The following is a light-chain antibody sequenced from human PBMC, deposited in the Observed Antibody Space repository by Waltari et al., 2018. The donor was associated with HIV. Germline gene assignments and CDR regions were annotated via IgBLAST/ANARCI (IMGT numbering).Light chain of an antibody. CDR1: SSHIGRNN. V-gene: IGLV1-47*01. Sequence: QSVVTQSPSASGTPGQSVNISCSGSSSHIGRNNVFWYQTLPGTPPKLLIYRDNQLPSGVPGRISGSSSGTSASLAISGLRSEDEAVYYCVVWDDSLSGVVFGGGTSLTVL. CDR2: RDN. CDR3: VVWDDSLSGVV. J-gene: IGLJ2*01.